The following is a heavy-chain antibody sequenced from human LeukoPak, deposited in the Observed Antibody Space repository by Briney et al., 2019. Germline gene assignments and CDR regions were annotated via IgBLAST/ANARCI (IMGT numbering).Heavy chain of an antibody. Sequence: SETLSLTRTVSGGSFSSYYWSWIRQPPGKGLEWIGYIYYSGRTNYNPSLKSRVTISVDTSKNQFSLKLSSVTAADTAVYFCARSIIYGGTSDYYYGMDVWGQGTTVTVS. D-gene: IGHD4-23*01. CDR3: ARSIIYGGTSDYYYGMDV. V-gene: IGHV4-59*01. CDR1: GGSFSSYY. CDR2: IYYSGRT. J-gene: IGHJ6*02.